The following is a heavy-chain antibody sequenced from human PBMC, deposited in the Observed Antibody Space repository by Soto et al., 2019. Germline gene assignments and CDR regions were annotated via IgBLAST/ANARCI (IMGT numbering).Heavy chain of an antibody. D-gene: IGHD2-15*01. V-gene: IGHV1-8*01. CDR2: MNPNSGNT. CDR1: GYTFTSFD. J-gene: IGHJ4*02. Sequence: QVQLVQSGAEVQRPGASVKVSCKTSGYTFTSFDINWVRQATGQGLEWMGWMNPNSGNTGYAQMFRGRVTMTRNTSISTGYLELSSLRSEDTGVYYCARGPSQYCSGGSCYSFIRFDYWGQGTLVTVSS. CDR3: ARGPSQYCSGGSCYSFIRFDY.